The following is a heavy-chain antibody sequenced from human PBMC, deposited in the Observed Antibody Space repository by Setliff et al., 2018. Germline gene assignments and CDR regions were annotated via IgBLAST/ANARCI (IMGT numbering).Heavy chain of an antibody. CDR2: TIPMFGTT. Sequence: SVKVSCKATGGTFRNYGISWVRQAPGQGLEWMGGTIPMFGTTNYAQKFHGRVTIITDESTSTAYMELSSLTSDDTAVYYCAREGVDTRSSTDYRYYMDVWGKGTTVTVSS. J-gene: IGHJ6*03. V-gene: IGHV1-69*05. CDR1: GGTFRNYG. CDR3: AREGVDTRSSTDYRYYMDV. D-gene: IGHD5-18*01.